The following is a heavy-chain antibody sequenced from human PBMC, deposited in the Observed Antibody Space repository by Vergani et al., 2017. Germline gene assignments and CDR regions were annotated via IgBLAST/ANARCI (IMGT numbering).Heavy chain of an antibody. CDR1: GGTFSNYA. V-gene: IGHV1-69*01. CDR2: IIPIFGTA. Sequence: QVQLVQSGAEVKKPGSSVKVSCKASGGTFSNYAISWVRQAPGQGLEWMGGIIPIFGTANYAQKFQGRVTITADESTSTAYMELSSLRSEDTAVYYCATGAIAARRVEDDDAFDIWGQGTMVTVSS. CDR3: ATGAIAARRVEDDDAFDI. J-gene: IGHJ3*02. D-gene: IGHD6-6*01.